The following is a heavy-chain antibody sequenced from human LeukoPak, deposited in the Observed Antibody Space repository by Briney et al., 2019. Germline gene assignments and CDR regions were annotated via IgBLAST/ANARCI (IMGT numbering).Heavy chain of an antibody. CDR2: ISGSDAGT. J-gene: IGHJ4*02. CDR3: AKAPLGRCTGAICYSFDY. CDR1: GFTFSDYW. V-gene: IGHV3-23*01. Sequence: GGSLRLSCAASGFTFSDYWMSWVRQAPGKGLEWVSAISGSDAGTYYADSVKGRFTISRDNSKNTLYLQMNSLRAEDAAVYYCAKAPLGRCTGAICYSFDYWGQGTLVTVSS. D-gene: IGHD2-8*02.